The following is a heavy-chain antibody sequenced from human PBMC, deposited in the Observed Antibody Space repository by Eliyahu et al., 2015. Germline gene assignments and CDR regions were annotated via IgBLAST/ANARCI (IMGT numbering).Heavy chain of an antibody. CDR2: IYYSGST. J-gene: IGHJ4*02. V-gene: IGHV4-31*03. D-gene: IGHD2-2*01. CDR1: GXSISSGGYY. Sequence: QVQLQESGPGLVKPSQTLSLTCTFXGXSISSGGYYWSWIRQHPGKGLEWVGYIYYSGSTYYNPSLKSRVTISVDTSKNQFSLKLSSVTAADTAVYYCARGLSRKYQLLPYFDYWGQGTLVTVSS. CDR3: ARGLSRKYQLLPYFDY.